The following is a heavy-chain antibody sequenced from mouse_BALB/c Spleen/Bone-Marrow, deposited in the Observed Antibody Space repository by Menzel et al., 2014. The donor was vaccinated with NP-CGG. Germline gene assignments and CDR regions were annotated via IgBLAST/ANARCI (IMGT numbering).Heavy chain of an antibody. Sequence: VQLQQSGAELVRPGASVQLSGKASGYTFTSYWMSWVKQRPVQGLEWIGRIDPYDSETDYNQKFKDKAILTVDKSSSTAYMQLSSLTSEDSAVYYCARWDHFHWFFDVWGAGTTVTVSS. CDR1: GYTFTSYW. CDR2: IDPYDSET. J-gene: IGHJ1*01. CDR3: ARWDHFHWFFDV. D-gene: IGHD1-2*01. V-gene: IGHV1-52*01.